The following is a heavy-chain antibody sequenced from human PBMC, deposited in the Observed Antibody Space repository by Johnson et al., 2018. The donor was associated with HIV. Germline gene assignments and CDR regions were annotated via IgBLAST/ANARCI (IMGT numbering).Heavy chain of an antibody. CDR2: IYSGGTT. CDR3: ARDRTLTGYDASDI. V-gene: IGHV3-53*01. Sequence: VHLVESGGGLILPGGSLRLSCAASGFTVTSYYMSWVRQAPGKGLEWVSLIYSGGTTYYADSVKGRFTISRDSFKNTMYLQTNSLRVEDTAVYYCARDRTLTGYDASDIWGQGTTVIVSS. CDR1: GFTVTSYY. D-gene: IGHD3-9*01. J-gene: IGHJ3*02.